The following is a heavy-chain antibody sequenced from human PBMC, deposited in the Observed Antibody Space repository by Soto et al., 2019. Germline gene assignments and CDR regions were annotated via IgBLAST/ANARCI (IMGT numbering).Heavy chain of an antibody. CDR2: IIPIFGTA. D-gene: IGHD6-6*01. J-gene: IGHJ6*02. CDR3: ARGRWSSSLFGYYYYGMDV. V-gene: IGHV1-69*01. CDR1: GGTFSSYA. Sequence: QVQLVQSGAGVKKPGSSVKVSCKASGGTFSSYAISWVRQAPGEGLEWMGGIIPIFGTANYAPTFQGRVTITEDESTSKAYMELSSLRSEDTDVYYCARGRWSSSLFGYYYYGMDVWGQGTTVTVSS.